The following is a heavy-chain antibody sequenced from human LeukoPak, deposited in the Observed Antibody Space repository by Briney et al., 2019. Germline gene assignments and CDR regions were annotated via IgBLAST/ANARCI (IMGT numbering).Heavy chain of an antibody. V-gene: IGHV1-69*04. J-gene: IGHJ4*02. CDR2: IIPILGIA. Sequence: SVKVSCKASGGTFSSYAISWVRQAPGQGLEWMGRIIPILGIANYAQKFQGRVTITADKSTSTAYMELSSLRSEDTAVYYCARDFSGSYSDYWGQGTLVTVSS. CDR1: GGTFSSYA. CDR3: ARDFSGSYSDY. D-gene: IGHD3-10*01.